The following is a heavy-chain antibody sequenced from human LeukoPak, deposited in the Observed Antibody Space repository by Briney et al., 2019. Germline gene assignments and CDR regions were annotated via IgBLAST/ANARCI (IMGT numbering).Heavy chain of an antibody. CDR2: VSDSGDGS. Sequence: GGSLRLSCAASGFTFSSHAMSWVRQAPEKGPEWVSAVSDSGDGSYYAESVKGRFIISRDDSRNTLYLQMNSLRAEDSAVYYCARDGPVLTLWGQGTLVTVSS. V-gene: IGHV3-23*01. D-gene: IGHD4/OR15-4a*01. CDR3: ARDGPVLTL. CDR1: GFTFSSHA. J-gene: IGHJ4*02.